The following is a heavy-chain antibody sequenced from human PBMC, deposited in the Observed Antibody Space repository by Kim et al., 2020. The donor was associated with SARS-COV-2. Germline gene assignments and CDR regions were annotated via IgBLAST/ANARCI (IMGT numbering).Heavy chain of an antibody. V-gene: IGHV3-23*01. J-gene: IGHJ4*02. CDR3: ARAQGYDYASFAS. CDR1: GFTFKSYA. D-gene: IGHD5-12*01. CDR2: INSSGGSK. Sequence: GGSLRLSCAASGFTFKSYAMNWVRQAPGKGLEWVSGINSSGGSKFYAHSVKGRFTVSRDNSKNTLFLQMNSLRAEDTAVYFCARAQGYDYASFASWGQGTLVTVSS.